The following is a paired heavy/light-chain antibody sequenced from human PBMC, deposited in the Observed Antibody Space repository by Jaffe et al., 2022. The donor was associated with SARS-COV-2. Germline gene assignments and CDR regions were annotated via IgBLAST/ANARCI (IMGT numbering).Light chain of an antibody. Sequence: IQMTQSPSSVSASVGDRVTITCRASQGIVSYLAWYQQKPGKAPKFLMSAASSFQSGVPSRFSGSGYGTDFTLTISSLQPEDFATYYCQQANSFPLTFGGGTRVEI. J-gene: IGKJ4*01. V-gene: IGKV1-12*01. CDR3: QQANSFPLT. CDR1: QGIVSY. CDR2: AAS.
Heavy chain of an antibody. V-gene: IGHV3-7*01. CDR1: GFTFSSYW. CDR2: IRQGGSEK. D-gene: IGHD3-22*01. Sequence: EVQLVESGGGLVQPGGSLRLSCAASGFTFSSYWMSWVRQAPGKGLEWVANIRQGGSEKYYLDSLKGRFTISRDNAKNSLYLQMNSLRAEDTAVYYCARYSESSGYLDYWGQGTLVSVSS. J-gene: IGHJ4*02. CDR3: ARYSESSGYLDY.